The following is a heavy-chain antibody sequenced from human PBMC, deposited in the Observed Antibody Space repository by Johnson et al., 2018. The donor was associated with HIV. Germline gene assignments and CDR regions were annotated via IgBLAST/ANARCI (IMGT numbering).Heavy chain of an antibody. V-gene: IGHV3-30*18. J-gene: IGHJ3*02. CDR1: GFTFSSYG. Sequence: QLVESGGGLVKPGGSLRLSCAASGFTFSSYGMHWVRQAPGKGLEWVAVISYDGSKMYYAHSVKGRFTISRDNSKNTLYLQMNSLRTEDTAVYYCVKCIWGSSLIDVFDIWGQGTMVTVSS. CDR2: ISYDGSKM. CDR3: VKCIWGSSLIDVFDI. D-gene: IGHD3-16*01.